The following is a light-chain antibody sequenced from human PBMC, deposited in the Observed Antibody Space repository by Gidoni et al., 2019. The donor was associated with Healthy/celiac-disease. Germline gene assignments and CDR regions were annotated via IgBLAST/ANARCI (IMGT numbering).Light chain of an antibody. CDR1: QSISSY. Sequence: DIQTPSSPSSLSASVGDRVTITCRASQSISSYLNWYQQKPGKAPKLLIYAASSLQSGVPSRFSGSGSGTDFTLTISSLQPEDFATYYCQQSYSTPHSFGPGTKVDIK. CDR3: QQSYSTPHS. CDR2: AAS. V-gene: IGKV1-39*01. J-gene: IGKJ3*01.